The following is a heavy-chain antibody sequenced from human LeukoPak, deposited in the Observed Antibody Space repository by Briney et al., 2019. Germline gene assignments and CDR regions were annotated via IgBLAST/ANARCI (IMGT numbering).Heavy chain of an antibody. CDR2: IYYSGST. CDR1: GGSISSSSYY. D-gene: IGHD6-13*01. Sequence: SETLSLTCTVSGGSISSSSYYWGWIRQPPGKGLEWIGSIYYSGSTYYNPSLKSRVTVSVDTSKNQFSLKLSSVTAADTAVYYCARVYYSSSYDYWYFDLWGRGTLVTVSS. CDR3: ARVYYSSSYDYWYFDL. V-gene: IGHV4-39*07. J-gene: IGHJ2*01.